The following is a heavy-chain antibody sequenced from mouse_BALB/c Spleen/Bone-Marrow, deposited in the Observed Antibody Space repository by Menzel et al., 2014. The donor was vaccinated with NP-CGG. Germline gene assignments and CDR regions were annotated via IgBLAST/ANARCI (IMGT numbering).Heavy chain of an antibody. CDR2: INSNGGST. V-gene: IGHV5-6-3*01. CDR3: ARVSYYAMDY. Sequence: VQLQQSGGGLVQPGGSLKLSCAASGFTLSSYGMSWVRQTPDKRLELVATINSNGGSTYYPDSVKGRFTISRDNAKNTLYLQMSSLKSEDTAMYYCARVSYYAMDYWGQGTSVTVSS. CDR1: GFTLSSYG. J-gene: IGHJ4*01.